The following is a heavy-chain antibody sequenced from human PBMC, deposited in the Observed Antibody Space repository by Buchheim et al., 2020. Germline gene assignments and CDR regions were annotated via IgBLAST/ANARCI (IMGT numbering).Heavy chain of an antibody. CDR3: AKDVRSEAAAMDT. V-gene: IGHV3-30*18. CDR1: GFTFNRNG. J-gene: IGHJ5*02. D-gene: IGHD6-13*01. Sequence: QVQLVESGGGVVQPGRSLRLSCAASGFTFNRNGMHWVRQAPGKGLEWVAVVSNDGDKKYYVDSVKGRFTISRDNSKNKVYLQMNSLRAENTAVDYCAKDVRSEAAAMDTWGQGT. CDR2: VSNDGDKK.